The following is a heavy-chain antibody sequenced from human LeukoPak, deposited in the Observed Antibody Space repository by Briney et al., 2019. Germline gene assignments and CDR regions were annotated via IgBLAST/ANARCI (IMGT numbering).Heavy chain of an antibody. J-gene: IGHJ4*02. D-gene: IGHD3-3*01. V-gene: IGHV3-30-3*01. CDR3: ARDSYDFWSGYYLDY. CDR2: ISYDGSNK. CDR1: GFTFSSYA. Sequence: GGSLRISCAASGFTFSSYAMHWVRQAPGKGLEWVAVISYDGSNKYYADSMKGRFTISRDNSKNTLYLQMNSLRAEDAAVYYCARDSYDFWSGYYLDYWGQGTLVTVSS.